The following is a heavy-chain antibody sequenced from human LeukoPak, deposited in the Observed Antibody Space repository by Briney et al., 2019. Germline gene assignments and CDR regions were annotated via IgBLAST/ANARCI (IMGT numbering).Heavy chain of an antibody. Sequence: SETLSLTCAVYGGSFSGYYWSWIRQPPGKGLEWIGEINHSGSTNYNPSLKSRVTISVDTSKNRFSLKLSSVTAADTAVYYCARAKYYDFWSGYYRGYYFDYWGQGTLVTVSS. CDR1: GGSFSGYY. CDR2: INHSGST. D-gene: IGHD3-3*01. CDR3: ARAKYYDFWSGYYRGYYFDY. V-gene: IGHV4-34*01. J-gene: IGHJ4*02.